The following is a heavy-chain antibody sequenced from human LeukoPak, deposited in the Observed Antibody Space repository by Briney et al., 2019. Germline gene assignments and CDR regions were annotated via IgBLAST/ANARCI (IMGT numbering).Heavy chain of an antibody. CDR3: ARSAYGDYEGHDALDM. D-gene: IGHD4-17*01. V-gene: IGHV3-33*01. CDR2: IWNDGSRK. CDR1: DSTLSNHG. Sequence: GRSLRLSCAASDSTLSNHGMHWVRQAPGKGLEWVAVIWNDGSRKYYSDSVKGRVAISREDSNSTLYLQMNSLSAEDTAVYYCARSAYGDYEGHDALDMWGQGTMVTVSS. J-gene: IGHJ3*02.